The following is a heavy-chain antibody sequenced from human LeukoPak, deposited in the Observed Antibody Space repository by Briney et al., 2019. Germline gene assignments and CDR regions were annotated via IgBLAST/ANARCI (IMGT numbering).Heavy chain of an antibody. CDR1: GYSFDNYG. D-gene: IGHD3-10*01. CDR3: ARSALKYYSSGGYF. J-gene: IGHJ4*02. CDR2: ISTKNDKT. Sequence: ASVKVSCKASGYSFDNYGFSWMRQAPGQGLEWTGWISTKNDKTNYAPKFQDRVTMTTDTSTSTAYMELRNLRSDDTAVYYCARSALKYYSSGGYFWGQGTLVTVSS. V-gene: IGHV1-18*04.